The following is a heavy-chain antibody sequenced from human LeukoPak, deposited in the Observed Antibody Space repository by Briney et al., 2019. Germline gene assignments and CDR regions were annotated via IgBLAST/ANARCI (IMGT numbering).Heavy chain of an antibody. CDR2: INHSGST. CDR1: GGSVSSGSSY. Sequence: SETLSLTCTVSGGSVSSGSSYWSWIRQPPGKGLEWIGEINHSGSTNYNPSLKSRVTISVDTSKNQFSLKLSSVTVADTAVYYCARRRTIGVFDPWGLGTPVTVSS. CDR3: ARRRTIGVFDP. J-gene: IGHJ5*02. V-gene: IGHV4-39*01. D-gene: IGHD2-8*01.